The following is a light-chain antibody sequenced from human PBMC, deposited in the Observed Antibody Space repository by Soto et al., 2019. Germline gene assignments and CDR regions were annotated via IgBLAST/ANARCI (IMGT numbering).Light chain of an antibody. J-gene: IGLJ3*02. Sequence: QSALTQPASVSGSPGQSITISCTGTSSDAGNYNFVSWYQQHPGKAPKVIIYEDSTRPSGFSNRISGSKSGNTASLTIAGLQPEDEADYYCCSYAGSSTSWVFGGGTKLTVL. V-gene: IGLV2-23*01. CDR1: SSDAGNYNF. CDR2: EDS. CDR3: CSYAGSSTSWV.